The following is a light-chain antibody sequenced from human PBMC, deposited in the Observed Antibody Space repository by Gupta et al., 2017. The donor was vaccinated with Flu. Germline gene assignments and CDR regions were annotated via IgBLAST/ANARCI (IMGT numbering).Light chain of an antibody. J-gene: IGKJ1*01. CDR1: QDVSNH. Sequence: VEDRVTITCQASQDVSNHLNWYQQKPGKAPKLLIYDASNLETGVPSRCSGSRSGTDFSFTITSLQAEDIGTYYCQQYDSLPTFGHGTKVEIK. CDR3: QQYDSLPT. V-gene: IGKV1-33*01. CDR2: DAS.